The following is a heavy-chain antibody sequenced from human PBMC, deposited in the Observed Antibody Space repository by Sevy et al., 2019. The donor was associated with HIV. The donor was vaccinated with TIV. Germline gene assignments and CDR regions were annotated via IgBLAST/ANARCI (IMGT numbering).Heavy chain of an antibody. Sequence: SETLSLTCAVSGGSISSSNWWSWVRQPPGKGLERIGEIYHSGSTNYNPSLKSRVTISVDKSKNQFSLKLSSVTAADTAVYYCARDLGAVAGTDYWGQGTLVTVSS. CDR1: GGSISSSNW. D-gene: IGHD6-19*01. CDR2: IYHSGST. CDR3: ARDLGAVAGTDY. J-gene: IGHJ4*02. V-gene: IGHV4-4*02.